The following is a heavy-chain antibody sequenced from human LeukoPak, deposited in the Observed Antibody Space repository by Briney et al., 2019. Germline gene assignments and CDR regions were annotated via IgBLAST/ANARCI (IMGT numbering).Heavy chain of an antibody. D-gene: IGHD3-10*01. CDR1: GFTFSSYW. V-gene: IGHV3-7*03. J-gene: IGHJ4*02. CDR2: IKQDGSEK. Sequence: GGSLRLSCAASGFTFSSYWMSWVRQAPGKGLEWVANIKQDGSEKYYVDSVKGRFTISRDNAKNSLYLQMNSLRAEDTAVYYCARDGGDLWFGESRGYYFGYWGQGTLVTVSS. CDR3: ARDGGDLWFGESRGYYFGY.